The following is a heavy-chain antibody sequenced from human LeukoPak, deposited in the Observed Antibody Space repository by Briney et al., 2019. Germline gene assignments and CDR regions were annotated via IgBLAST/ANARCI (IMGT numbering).Heavy chain of an antibody. CDR3: ARYSGSYYYYYGMDV. Sequence: GGSLRLSCAASGFTFSSHSMNWVRQAPGKGLEWVSSISSSSSYIYYADSVKGRFTISRDNAKNSLYLQMDSLRAEDTAVYYCARYSGSYYYYYGMDVWGQGTTVTVSS. J-gene: IGHJ6*02. V-gene: IGHV3-21*01. D-gene: IGHD1-26*01. CDR2: ISSSSSYI. CDR1: GFTFSSHS.